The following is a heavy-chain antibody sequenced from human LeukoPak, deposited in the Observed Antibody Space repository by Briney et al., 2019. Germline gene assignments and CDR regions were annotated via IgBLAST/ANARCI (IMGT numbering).Heavy chain of an antibody. Sequence: ASVKVSYKASGYTFTAYFIHWVRQAPGQGLEWMGRMNPNSGDTNNAQRFQGRVTMTRDTSISTAYMELSRLRSDDTAVYYCARCELWFGECPFDYWGQGTLVTVSS. CDR3: ARCELWFGECPFDY. J-gene: IGHJ4*02. V-gene: IGHV1-2*06. D-gene: IGHD3-10*01. CDR1: GYTFTAYF. CDR2: MNPNSGDT.